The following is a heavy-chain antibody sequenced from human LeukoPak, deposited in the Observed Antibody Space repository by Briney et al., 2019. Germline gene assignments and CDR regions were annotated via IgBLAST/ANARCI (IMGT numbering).Heavy chain of an antibody. CDR2: ISYDGSNK. V-gene: IGHV3-30*03. J-gene: IGHJ5*02. CDR1: GFTSSSYS. Sequence: GGSLRLSCAASGFTSSSYSMNWVRQAPGKGLEWVAVISYDGSNKYYADSVKGRFTISRDNAKNTVYLQMNSLRAEDTAVYYCAGDFQLLVGRWFDPWGQGTLVTVSS. CDR3: AGDFQLLVGRWFDP. D-gene: IGHD2-2*01.